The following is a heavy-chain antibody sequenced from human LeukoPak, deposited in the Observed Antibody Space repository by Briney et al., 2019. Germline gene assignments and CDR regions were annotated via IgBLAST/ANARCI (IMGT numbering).Heavy chain of an antibody. J-gene: IGHJ3*02. CDR1: GYTLTELS. Sequence: ASVKVSCKVSGYTLTELSMHWVRQAPGKGLEWMGGFDPEDGETIYAQKFQGRVTMTEDTSTDTAYMELSSLRPEDTAVYYCATDRGPPQPSWAFDIWGQGTMVTVSS. CDR3: ATDRGPPQPSWAFDI. D-gene: IGHD2-2*01. V-gene: IGHV1-24*01. CDR2: FDPEDGET.